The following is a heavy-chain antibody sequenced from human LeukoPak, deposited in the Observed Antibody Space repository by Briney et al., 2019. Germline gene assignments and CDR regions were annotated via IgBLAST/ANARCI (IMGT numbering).Heavy chain of an antibody. CDR3: ARLNSGGCYDY. V-gene: IGHV4-30-4*08. Sequence: PSETLSLTCTVSGGSISSGGYYWSWIRQHPGKGLEWIGYIYYSGSTYYNPSLKSRLTISLDTSKNQFSLRLSSVTAADTAVYFCARLNSGGCYDYWGQGTLVTVSS. D-gene: IGHD2-15*01. CDR2: IYYSGST. J-gene: IGHJ4*02. CDR1: GGSISSGGYY.